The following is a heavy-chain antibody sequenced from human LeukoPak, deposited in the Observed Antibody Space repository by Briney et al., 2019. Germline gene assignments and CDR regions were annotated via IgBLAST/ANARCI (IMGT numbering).Heavy chain of an antibody. CDR3: ARGAYRITISWAFFDY. J-gene: IGHJ4*02. CDR2: INHSGST. Sequence: PSETLSLTCAVYGGSFSGCYWSWIRQPPGKGLEWIGEINHSGSTNYNPSLKSRVTISVDTSKNQFSLKLSSVTAADTAVYYCARGAYRITISWAFFDYWGQGTLVTVSS. D-gene: IGHD3-3*01. V-gene: IGHV4-34*01. CDR1: GGSFSGCY.